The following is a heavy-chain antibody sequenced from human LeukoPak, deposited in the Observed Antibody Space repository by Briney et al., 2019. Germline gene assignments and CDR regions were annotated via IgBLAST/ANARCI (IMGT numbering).Heavy chain of an antibody. J-gene: IGHJ6*02. Sequence: PGGSLRLSCAAFGFTFSSYAMSWVRQAPGKGLEWVSSISGSGNRTYYADSVKGRFTISRDNSKNTLFLQMNSLRAEDTAVYYCAKNLYCGGGSCYPSALGMDVWGQGTTVTVSS. D-gene: IGHD2-15*01. V-gene: IGHV3-23*01. CDR1: GFTFSSYA. CDR3: AKNLYCGGGSCYPSALGMDV. CDR2: ISGSGNRT.